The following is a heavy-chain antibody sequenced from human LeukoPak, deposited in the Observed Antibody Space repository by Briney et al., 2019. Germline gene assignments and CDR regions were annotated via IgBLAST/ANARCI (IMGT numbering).Heavy chain of an antibody. V-gene: IGHV3-48*01. CDR2: ISSSSSTI. CDR3: ARDGYIVGVPAAMVF. CDR1: GFTFSTYS. J-gene: IGHJ4*02. Sequence: GGSLRLSCAASGFTFSTYSMNWVRQAPGKGLEWVSYISSSSSTIYYADSVKGRFTISRDNAKNSLYLQMNSLRAEDTAVYYCARDGYIVGVPAAMVFWGQGTLVTVSS. D-gene: IGHD2-2*01.